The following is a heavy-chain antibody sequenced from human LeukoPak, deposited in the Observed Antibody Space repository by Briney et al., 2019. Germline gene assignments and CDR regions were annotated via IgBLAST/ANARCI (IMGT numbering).Heavy chain of an antibody. CDR3: AKETAAGMSFDY. V-gene: IGHV3-23*01. J-gene: IGHJ4*02. CDR2: ISGSGGST. D-gene: IGHD6-13*01. Sequence: TGGSLRLSCAASGFTFSSYAMSWVRQAPGKGLEWVPAISGSGGSTYYADSVKGRFTISRDNSKNTLYLQMNSLRVEDTAVYYCAKETAAGMSFDYWGQGTLVTVSS. CDR1: GFTFSSYA.